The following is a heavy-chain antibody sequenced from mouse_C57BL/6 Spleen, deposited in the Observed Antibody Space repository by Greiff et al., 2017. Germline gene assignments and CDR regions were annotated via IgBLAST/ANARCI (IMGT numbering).Heavy chain of an antibody. J-gene: IGHJ4*01. CDR3: TRERGVYYGSSYAMDYAMDY. D-gene: IGHD1-1*01. Sequence: EVKVVESGEGLVKPGGSLKLSCAASGFTFSSYAMSWVRQTPEKRLEWVAYISSGGDYIYYADTVKGRFTISRDNARNTLYLQMSSLKSEDTAMYYCTRERGVYYGSSYAMDYAMDYWGQGTSVTVSS. CDR1: GFTFSSYA. CDR2: ISSGGDYI. V-gene: IGHV5-9-1*02.